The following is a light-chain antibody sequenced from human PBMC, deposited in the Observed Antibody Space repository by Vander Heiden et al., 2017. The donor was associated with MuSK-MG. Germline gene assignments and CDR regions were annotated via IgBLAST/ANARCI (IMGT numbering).Light chain of an antibody. CDR3: QQFHNLFA. V-gene: IGKV1-33*01. Sequence: DIQMTQSPSSLSASVGDRVTITCQASQDINIHLNWYQQRPGKAPKLLIYDASNLKTGVPSRFSGSGSGTDFTFTISSLQPEDIAAYYCQQFHNLFAFGGGTKVESK. CDR2: DAS. CDR1: QDINIH. J-gene: IGKJ4*01.